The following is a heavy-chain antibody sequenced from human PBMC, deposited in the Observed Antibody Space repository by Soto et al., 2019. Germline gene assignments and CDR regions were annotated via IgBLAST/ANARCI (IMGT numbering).Heavy chain of an antibody. CDR1: GYTFTSYN. CDR3: ARASSGYGFDAFDM. J-gene: IGHJ3*02. D-gene: IGHD5-12*01. V-gene: IGHV1-8*01. CDR2: MNPNSGNT. Sequence: ASVKVSCKASGYTFTSYNVNWARQATGQGLEWMGWMNPNSGNTGYAPKFQGRVTLTRNTSISTAYMEVSSLRSEDTAVYYCARASSGYGFDAFDMWGQGTMVTVSS.